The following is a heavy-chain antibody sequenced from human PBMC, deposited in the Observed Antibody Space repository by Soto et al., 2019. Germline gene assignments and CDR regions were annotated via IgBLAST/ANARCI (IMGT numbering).Heavy chain of an antibody. CDR1: GYTFTSYG. D-gene: IGHD3-10*01. V-gene: IGHV1-18*01. CDR2: ISAYNGNT. Sequence: ASVKVSCKASGYTFTSYGMSWVRQAPGQGLEWMGWISAYNGNTNYAQKLQGRVTMTTDTSTSTACMELRSLRSDDTAVYYCAREGGITMVRGVIITRWFDPWGQGTLVTVSS. CDR3: AREGGITMVRGVIITRWFDP. J-gene: IGHJ5*02.